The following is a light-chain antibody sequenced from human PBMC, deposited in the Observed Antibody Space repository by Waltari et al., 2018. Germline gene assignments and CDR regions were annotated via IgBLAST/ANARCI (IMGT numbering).Light chain of an antibody. CDR1: SSDVGGYHY. J-gene: IGLJ2*01. Sequence: CALTQPASVSGPPRQPTTISCTGTSSDVGGYHYVSCYQQHPGKAPKLMFYDVRTRPSGVSNRFSGSKSGNTASLTISGLQAEDEADYYCSSYISSSSLELFGGGTSLTVL. CDR2: DVR. CDR3: SSYISSSSLEL. V-gene: IGLV2-14*03.